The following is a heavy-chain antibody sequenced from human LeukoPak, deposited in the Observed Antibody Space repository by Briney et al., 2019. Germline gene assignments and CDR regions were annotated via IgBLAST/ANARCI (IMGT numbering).Heavy chain of an antibody. CDR1: GYTFTGYY. J-gene: IGHJ4*02. CDR2: INPHSGGA. V-gene: IGHV1-2*02. D-gene: IGHD3-3*01. CDR3: ARGPIYYDFWSGSDY. Sequence: ASVMVSCKASGYTFTGYYLHWVRQAPGQGLEWMGRINPHSGGANYAQKFQGSVTMTRDTSITTAYMELSSLRSDDTAMYYCARGPIYYDFWSGSDYWGQGTLVTVSS.